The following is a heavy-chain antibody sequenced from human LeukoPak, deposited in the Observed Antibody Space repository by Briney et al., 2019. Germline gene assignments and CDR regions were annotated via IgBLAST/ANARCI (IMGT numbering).Heavy chain of an antibody. CDR2: IIPIFGTA. D-gene: IGHD5-18*01. Sequence: SVKVSCKASGGTFSSYAISWVRQAPGQGLEWMGGIIPIFGTANYAQKFQGRVTITTDESTSTAYMKLSSLRSEDTAVYYCARVWRPRGYSYGGDWFDPWGQGTLVTVSS. CDR3: ARVWRPRGYSYGGDWFDP. J-gene: IGHJ5*02. V-gene: IGHV1-69*05. CDR1: GGTFSSYA.